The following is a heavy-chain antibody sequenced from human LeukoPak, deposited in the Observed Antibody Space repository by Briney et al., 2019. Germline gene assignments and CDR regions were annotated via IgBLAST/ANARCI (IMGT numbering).Heavy chain of an antibody. CDR2: MNPNNGYT. V-gene: IGHV1-8*01. CDR3: ARAYCGGDCSYHYYYGMDV. J-gene: IGHJ6*02. CDR1: GYTFTSYD. Sequence: ASVKVSCKASGYTFTSYDINWVRQATGQGLEWMGWMNPNNGYTGYAQKFQGRVTMTRNTSISTAYMELSSPRSEDTAVYYCARAYCGGDCSYHYYYGMDVWGQGTTVTVSS. D-gene: IGHD2-21*02.